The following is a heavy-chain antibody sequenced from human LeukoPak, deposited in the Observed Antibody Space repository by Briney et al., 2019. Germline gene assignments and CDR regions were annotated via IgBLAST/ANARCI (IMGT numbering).Heavy chain of an antibody. CDR3: ARINFYDTSGYYYLGGWFDP. CDR2: ISGSGGST. D-gene: IGHD3-22*01. CDR1: GFTFSSYA. J-gene: IGHJ5*02. Sequence: EGSLRLSCAASGFTFSSYAMSWVRQAPGKGLEWVSAISGSGGSTYYADSVKGRFTISRDNAKNSLYLQMNSLRAEDTAVYYCARINFYDTSGYYYLGGWFDPWGQGTLVTVSS. V-gene: IGHV3-23*01.